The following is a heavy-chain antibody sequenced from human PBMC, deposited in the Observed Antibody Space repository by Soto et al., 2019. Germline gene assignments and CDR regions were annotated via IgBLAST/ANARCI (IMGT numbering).Heavy chain of an antibody. CDR1: GFSLSTSGVG. Sequence: QITLKESGPTLVKPTQTLTLTCTFSGFSLSTSGVGVGWIRQPPGKALEWLALIYWDDDKRYSPSLKSRLTITKDTSKNQVGITMTNMDTVDTATYYCAHRRAYCSGGTCYSTWFDPWGQGTLVTVSS. D-gene: IGHD2-15*01. CDR2: IYWDDDK. J-gene: IGHJ5*02. CDR3: AHRRAYCSGGTCYSTWFDP. V-gene: IGHV2-5*02.